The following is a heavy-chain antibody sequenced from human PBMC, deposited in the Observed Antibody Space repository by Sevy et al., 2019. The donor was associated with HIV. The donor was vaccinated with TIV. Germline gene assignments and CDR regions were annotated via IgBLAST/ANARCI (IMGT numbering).Heavy chain of an antibody. J-gene: IGHJ6*02. CDR2: IRSKAYGGTT. CDR3: TRVGGVGDYYYGIDV. D-gene: IGHD3-16*01. CDR1: GFTFGDYA. Sequence: GGSLRLSCTASGFTFGDYAMSWVRQAPGKGLEWVGFIRSKAYGGTTEYAASVKGRFTISRDDSKSIAYLQMNSLKTEDTAAYYCTRVGGVGDYYYGIDVWGQGTTVTVSS. V-gene: IGHV3-49*04.